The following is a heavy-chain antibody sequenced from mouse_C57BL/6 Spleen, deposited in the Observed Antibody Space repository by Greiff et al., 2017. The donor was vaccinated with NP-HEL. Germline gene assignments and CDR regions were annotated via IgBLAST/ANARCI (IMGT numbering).Heavy chain of an antibody. CDR1: GFTFSDYY. CDR3: ARVYYSNYVWYFDV. J-gene: IGHJ1*03. D-gene: IGHD2-5*01. CDR2: INYDGSST. V-gene: IGHV5-16*01. Sequence: DVQLVESEGGLVQPGSSMKLSCTASGFTFSDYYMAWVRQVPEKGLEWVANINYDGSSTYYLDSLKSRFIISRDNAKNILYLQMSSLKSEDTATYYCARVYYSNYVWYFDVWGTGTTVTVSS.